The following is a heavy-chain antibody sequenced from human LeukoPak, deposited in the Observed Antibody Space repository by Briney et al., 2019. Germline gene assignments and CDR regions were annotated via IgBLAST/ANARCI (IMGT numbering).Heavy chain of an antibody. Sequence: SETLSLTCTVSGGSISSYYWSWIRQPPGKGLEWIGYIYYSGSTNYNPFLKSRVTISVDTSKNQFSLKLSSVTAADTAVYYCARAMIVEEGFDYWGQGTLVTVSS. CDR3: ARAMIVEEGFDY. CDR1: GGSISSYY. J-gene: IGHJ4*02. V-gene: IGHV4-59*01. CDR2: IYYSGST. D-gene: IGHD3-22*01.